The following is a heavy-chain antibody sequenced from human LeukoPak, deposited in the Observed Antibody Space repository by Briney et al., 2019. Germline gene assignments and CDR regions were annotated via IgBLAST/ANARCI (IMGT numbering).Heavy chain of an antibody. CDR2: ISYDGSNK. Sequence: GGSLRLSCAASGFTFSSYAMHWVRQAPGKGLEWVAVISYDGSNKYYADSVKGRFTISGDNSKNTLYLQMNSLRAEDTAVYYCARGVGYCSSTSCSHDAFDIWGQGTMVTVSS. J-gene: IGHJ3*02. V-gene: IGHV3-30-3*01. CDR1: GFTFSSYA. CDR3: ARGVGYCSSTSCSHDAFDI. D-gene: IGHD2-2*01.